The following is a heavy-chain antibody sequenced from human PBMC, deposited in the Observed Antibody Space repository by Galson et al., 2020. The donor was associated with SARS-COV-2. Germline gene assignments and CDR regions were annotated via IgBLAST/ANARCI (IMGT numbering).Heavy chain of an antibody. CDR1: AGSISSGSYY. Sequence: SETLSLTCTVSAGSISSGSYYWSWIRQPAGKGLEWIGRIYTSGSTNYNPSLKSRVTISVDTSKNQFSLKLSSVTAADTAVYYCASADLSSSWRNWFDPWGQGTLVTVSS. J-gene: IGHJ5*02. D-gene: IGHD6-13*01. CDR3: ASADLSSSWRNWFDP. CDR2: IYTSGST. V-gene: IGHV4-61*02.